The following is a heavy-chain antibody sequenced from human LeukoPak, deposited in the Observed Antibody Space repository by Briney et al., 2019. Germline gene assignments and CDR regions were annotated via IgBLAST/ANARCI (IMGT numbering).Heavy chain of an antibody. D-gene: IGHD2-15*01. Sequence: SQTLSLSCAISGDTFSSNSAAWDWHRQSPSIGFESLGRTYGRSRWYNDYAEYVKSRITVNPDTSKNQFSLQLNSVTPEDTAVYYCARGQTGSGRIFDYWGQGILVTVSS. CDR3: ARGQTGSGRIFDY. CDR2: TYGRSRWYN. V-gene: IGHV6-1*01. J-gene: IGHJ4*02. CDR1: GDTFSSNSAA.